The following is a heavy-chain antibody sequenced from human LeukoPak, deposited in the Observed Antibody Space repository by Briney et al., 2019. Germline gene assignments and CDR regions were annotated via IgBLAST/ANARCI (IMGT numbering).Heavy chain of an antibody. J-gene: IGHJ3*02. V-gene: IGHV3-23*05. Sequence: GGSLRLSCAASGFTFSSYAMSWVRQAPGKGLEWVSTIYSDGTTYYADSVKGRITISRDNSKNTLYLQVNSLRVEDTAVYYCASRYSGSASYGRAFDIWGQGTMVTVSS. CDR1: GFTFSSYA. CDR2: IYSDGTT. D-gene: IGHD5-12*01. CDR3: ASRYSGSASYGRAFDI.